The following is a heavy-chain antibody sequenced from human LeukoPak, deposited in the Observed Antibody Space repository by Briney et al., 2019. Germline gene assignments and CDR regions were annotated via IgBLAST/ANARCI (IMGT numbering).Heavy chain of an antibody. D-gene: IGHD1-14*01. CDR3: ARNPHLGTRIKYYFDY. J-gene: IGHJ4*02. Sequence: ASVKVSCKASGYPFTGYYMHWVRQAPGQGLEWMGWINPNSGGTNYAQKFQGRVTMTRDTSISTAYMELSRLRSDDTAVYYCARNPHLGTRIKYYFDYWGQGTLVTVSS. V-gene: IGHV1-2*02. CDR2: INPNSGGT. CDR1: GYPFTGYY.